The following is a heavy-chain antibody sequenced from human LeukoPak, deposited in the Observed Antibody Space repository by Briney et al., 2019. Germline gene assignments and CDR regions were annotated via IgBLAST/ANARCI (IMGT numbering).Heavy chain of an antibody. V-gene: IGHV3-74*01. D-gene: IGHD1-26*01. CDR3: ARDDLLAFDY. CDR2: INSDGSST. Sequence: SGGSVRLSCAASGFTFSSYWMHWVRHAPGKGLVWVSRINSDGSSTSYADSVKGRFTISRDNAKNTLYLQMNSLRAEDPAVFYCARDDLLAFDYWGQGTLVTVSS. J-gene: IGHJ4*02. CDR1: GFTFSSYW.